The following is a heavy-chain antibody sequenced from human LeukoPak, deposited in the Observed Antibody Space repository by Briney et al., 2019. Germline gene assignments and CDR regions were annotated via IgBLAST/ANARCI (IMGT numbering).Heavy chain of an antibody. V-gene: IGHV6-1*01. CDR3: ARGDIALDY. CDR2: TYYKSKWSS. D-gene: IGHD5-12*01. CDR1: GDSVSINSAV. Sequence: SPTLSLTFAISGDSVSINSAVWNWIRQSPSRGLEWLGRTYYKSKWSSDFAISVKSRITINPDTSKNQFSLHLNSVTPEDTAVYYCARGDIALDYWGQGTLVTVSS. J-gene: IGHJ4*02.